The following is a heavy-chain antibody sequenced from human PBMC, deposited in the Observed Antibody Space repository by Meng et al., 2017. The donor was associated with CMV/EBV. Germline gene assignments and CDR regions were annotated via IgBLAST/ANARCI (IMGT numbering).Heavy chain of an antibody. J-gene: IGHJ4*02. Sequence: ASVKVSCKASGYTFTSYGISWVRQAPGQGLEWMGWISAYNGNTNYAQKLQGRVTMTTDTSTSTAYMELSSLRSEDTAVYYCLHGTTGTTFKGAHWGQGTLVTVSS. D-gene: IGHD1-1*01. V-gene: IGHV1-18*01. CDR2: ISAYNGNT. CDR1: GYTFTSYG. CDR3: LHGTTGTTFKGAH.